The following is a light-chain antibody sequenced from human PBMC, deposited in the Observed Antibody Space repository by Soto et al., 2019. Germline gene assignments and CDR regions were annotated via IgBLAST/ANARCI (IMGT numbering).Light chain of an antibody. Sequence: IAGTQSPGTLSLSPGERVTLSCRASQSVSGTYLSWYQQKPGQAPRLLISGASNRATGIPDRFSGSGSGTDFTLTISRLEPEDFAVYYCQHYDSSQWTFGQGTRVEIK. J-gene: IGKJ1*01. CDR3: QHYDSSQWT. V-gene: IGKV3-20*01. CDR2: GAS. CDR1: QSVSGTY.